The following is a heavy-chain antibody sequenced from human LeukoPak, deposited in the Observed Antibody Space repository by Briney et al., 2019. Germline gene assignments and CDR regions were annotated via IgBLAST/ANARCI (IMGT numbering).Heavy chain of an antibody. J-gene: IGHJ4*02. CDR3: ASPGYSRQEGFDY. CDR2: MNPNSGNT. CDR1: GYTFTSYD. Sequence: ASVKVSCKASGYTFTSYDINWVRQATGRGLEWMGWMNPNSGNTGYAQKFQGRVTMTRNTSISTAYMELSSLRSEDTAVYYCASPGYSRQEGFDYWGQGTLVTVSS. D-gene: IGHD6-13*01. V-gene: IGHV1-8*01.